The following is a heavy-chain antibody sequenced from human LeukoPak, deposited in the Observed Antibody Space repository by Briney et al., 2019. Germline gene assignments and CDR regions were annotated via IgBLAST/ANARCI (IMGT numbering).Heavy chain of an antibody. J-gene: IGHJ4*02. Sequence: ASVKVSCKASGYTFTSYGISWVRQAPGQGLEWMGWISAYNGNTNYAQKLQGRVTMTTDTSTSTAYMELRSLRSDDTAVYYCARVLTDGLSEWYFDYWGQGTLVTVSS. CDR2: ISAYNGNT. CDR3: ARVLTDGLSEWYFDY. CDR1: GYTFTSYG. V-gene: IGHV1-18*01. D-gene: IGHD3-3*01.